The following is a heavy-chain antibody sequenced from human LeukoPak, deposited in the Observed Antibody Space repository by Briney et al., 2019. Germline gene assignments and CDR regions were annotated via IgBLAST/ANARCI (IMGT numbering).Heavy chain of an antibody. J-gene: IGHJ4*02. V-gene: IGHV4-59*01. CDR1: GGSISTYY. CDR3: ARVGEQLVIDY. Sequence: SETLSLTCTVSGGSISTYYWSWIRQPPGKGLEWLGYIYYSGTTNYNPSLKSRVIISLDTSKNQFSLKLSSVTAADTAVYYCARVGEQLVIDYWGQGTLVTVSS. CDR2: IYYSGTT. D-gene: IGHD6-6*01.